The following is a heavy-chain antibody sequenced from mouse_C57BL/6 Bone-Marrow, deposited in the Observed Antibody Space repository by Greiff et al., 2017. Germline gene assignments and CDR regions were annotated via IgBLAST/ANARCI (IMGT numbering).Heavy chain of an antibody. J-gene: IGHJ1*03. CDR3: ARGGGSSPYWYFDV. CDR2: IFPGSGST. V-gene: IGHV1-75*01. D-gene: IGHD1-1*01. CDR1: GYTFTDYY. Sequence: QVQLQQSGPVLVKPGASVKISCKASGYTFTDYYINWVKQRPGQGLEWIGCIFPGSGSTYYNEKFKGKATLTVDKSSSTADMWLSSLTSEDSAVYFCARGGGSSPYWYFDVGGTGTTVTVSS.